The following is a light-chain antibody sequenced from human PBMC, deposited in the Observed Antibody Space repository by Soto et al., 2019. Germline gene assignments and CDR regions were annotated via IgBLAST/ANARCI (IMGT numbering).Light chain of an antibody. CDR1: SSDVGGYNY. J-gene: IGLJ3*02. Sequence: QSARTQPASVSGSPGQSITISCTVTSSDVGGYNYVSWYQQHPGKAPKLMIYEVSNRPSGVSNRFSGSKSGNTASLTISGLQAEDEADYYCSSYTSSSTRVFGGGTKVTVL. CDR2: EVS. CDR3: SSYTSSSTRV. V-gene: IGLV2-14*01.